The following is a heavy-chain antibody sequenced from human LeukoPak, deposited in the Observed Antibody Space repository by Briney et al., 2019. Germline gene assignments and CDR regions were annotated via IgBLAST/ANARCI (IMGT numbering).Heavy chain of an antibody. V-gene: IGHV1-2*02. CDR1: GYTFTVYY. J-gene: IGHJ1*01. Sequence: ASVKVSRKASGYTFTVYYMHWVRQAPGQGLEWMGWINPNSGGTNYAQKFQGRVTMTRDTSISTAYMELSRLRSDDTAVYYCALSSGGLDFQHWGQGTLVTVSS. D-gene: IGHD2-15*01. CDR3: ALSSGGLDFQH. CDR2: INPNSGGT.